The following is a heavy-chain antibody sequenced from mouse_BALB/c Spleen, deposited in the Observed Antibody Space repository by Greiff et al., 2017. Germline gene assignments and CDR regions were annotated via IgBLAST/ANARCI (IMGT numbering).Heavy chain of an antibody. Sequence: QVQLQQSGPELVKPGASVKISCKASGYSFTSYYIHWVKQRPGQGLEWIGWIFPGSGNTKYNEKFKGKATLTADTSSSTAYMQLSSLTSEDSAVYFCAREDIYDGYYPSDYWGQGTTLTVSS. D-gene: IGHD2-3*01. V-gene: IGHV1-66*01. CDR3: AREDIYDGYYPSDY. CDR1: GYSFTSYY. CDR2: IFPGSGNT. J-gene: IGHJ2*01.